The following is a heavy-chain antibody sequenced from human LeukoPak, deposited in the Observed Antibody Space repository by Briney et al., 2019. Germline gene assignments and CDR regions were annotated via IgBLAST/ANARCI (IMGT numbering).Heavy chain of an antibody. CDR3: ARKYLY. CDR1: GGSISSGYSF. V-gene: IGHV4-39*01. J-gene: IGHJ1*01. Sequence: SETLSLTCTVSGGSISSGYSFWGWIRQPPEKGLEWIGSISNTGITDYNPSLRSRVTISEDASKSQFSLRLTSVTGADTAVCYCARKYLYWGQGILVIVSS. CDR2: ISNTGIT. D-gene: IGHD2/OR15-2a*01.